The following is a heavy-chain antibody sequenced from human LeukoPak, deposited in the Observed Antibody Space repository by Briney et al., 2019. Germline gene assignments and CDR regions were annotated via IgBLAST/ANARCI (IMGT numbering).Heavy chain of an antibody. CDR1: GFTFDDYA. J-gene: IGHJ4*02. D-gene: IGHD5-12*01. Sequence: GGSLRLSCAASGFTFDDYAMHWVRQAPGKGLEWVSGISWNSGSIGYADSVKGRFTISRDNAKNSLYLQMNSLRAEDTALYYCAKVADSGYDYWGQGTLVTVSS. CDR2: ISWNSGSI. CDR3: AKVADSGYDY. V-gene: IGHV3-9*01.